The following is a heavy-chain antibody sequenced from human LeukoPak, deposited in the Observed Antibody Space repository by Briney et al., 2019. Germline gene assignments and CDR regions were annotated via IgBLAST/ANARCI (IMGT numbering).Heavy chain of an antibody. V-gene: IGHV3-30*18. J-gene: IGHJ6*02. D-gene: IGHD2-21*02. CDR1: GFTFSSYG. Sequence: GGSLRLSCAASGFTFSSYGMHWVRQAPGKGLEWVAVISYDGSNKYYADPVKGRFTISRNNSKNTLYLQMNSLRAEDTAVYYCAKDIVVVTGNYYYGMDVWGQGTTVTVSS. CDR2: ISYDGSNK. CDR3: AKDIVVVTGNYYYGMDV.